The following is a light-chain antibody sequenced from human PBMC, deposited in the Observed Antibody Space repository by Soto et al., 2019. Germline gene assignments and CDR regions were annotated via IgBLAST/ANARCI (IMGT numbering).Light chain of an antibody. CDR2: EVR. J-gene: IGLJ2*01. CDR3: SSYADTNNLV. V-gene: IGLV2-18*02. Sequence: QSVLTQPPSVSGSPGQSVTISCTGTSIDFVSYNRVSWYQQSPGSAPKLLIYEVRNRPSGVPDRFSGSKSGYTASLTVSGLQAEDEADYYCSSYADTNNLVFGGGTKLTVL. CDR1: SIDFVSYNR.